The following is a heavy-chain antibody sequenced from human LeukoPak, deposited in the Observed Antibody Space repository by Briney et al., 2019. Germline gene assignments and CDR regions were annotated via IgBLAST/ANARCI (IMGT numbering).Heavy chain of an antibody. Sequence: PGGSLRLSCAASGCTFSSYGMHWVRQAPGKGLKWVAVIWYGGSNKYYADSVKGRFTISRDNSRNTLYLQMNSLRAEDTAVYYCAPSLRIYDSSGYPGDYWGQGTLVTVSS. V-gene: IGHV3-33*08. CDR3: APSLRIYDSSGYPGDY. CDR2: IWYGGSNK. D-gene: IGHD3-22*01. J-gene: IGHJ4*02. CDR1: GCTFSSYG.